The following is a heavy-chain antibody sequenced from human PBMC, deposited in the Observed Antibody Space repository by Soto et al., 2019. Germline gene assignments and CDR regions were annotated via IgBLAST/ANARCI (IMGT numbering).Heavy chain of an antibody. D-gene: IGHD4-17*01. J-gene: IGHJ3*02. Sequence: QVQLVQSGAEVQKPGSSVKVSCKASGGTFNGHSFSWVRQAPGQGLEWMGSIIPVFNTSTYAQRFQGRVTITADESTTTAYMDLSSLTSEDTAVYYCTSDDTVLVGADSAFDIWGQGTMVTVSS. CDR3: TSDDTVLVGADSAFDI. CDR1: GGTFNGHS. CDR2: IIPVFNTS. V-gene: IGHV1-69*01.